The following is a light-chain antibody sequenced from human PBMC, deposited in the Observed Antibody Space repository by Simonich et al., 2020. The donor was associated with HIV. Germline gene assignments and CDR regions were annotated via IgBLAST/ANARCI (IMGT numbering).Light chain of an antibody. J-gene: IGKJ1*01. CDR3: QQYYSTPPWT. Sequence: DIQMTQSPSSLSASVGDRVTITCRANQGISNSLAWYQQKPGKAPKLLLYAASRLESGVPFRSSGSGSGTDYTLTISNLQPEDFATYYCQQYYSTPPWTFGQGTKVEIK. V-gene: IGKV1-NL1*01. CDR2: AAS. CDR1: QGISNS.